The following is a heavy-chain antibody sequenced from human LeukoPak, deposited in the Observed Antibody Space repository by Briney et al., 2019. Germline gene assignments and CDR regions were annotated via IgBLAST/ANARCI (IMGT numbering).Heavy chain of an antibody. CDR1: GFTFISYA. CDR2: IGSDGGST. J-gene: IGHJ4*02. D-gene: IGHD5-18*01. V-gene: IGHV3-64D*06. CDR3: ARDSEIGYSYADY. Sequence: GGSLRLSCSASGFTFISYAMHWVRQAPGKGLEYVSGIGSDGGSTYYADSVKGRFTISRDNSKNTLYLQMSSLRAEDTAVYYCARDSEIGYSYADYWGQGTLVTVSS.